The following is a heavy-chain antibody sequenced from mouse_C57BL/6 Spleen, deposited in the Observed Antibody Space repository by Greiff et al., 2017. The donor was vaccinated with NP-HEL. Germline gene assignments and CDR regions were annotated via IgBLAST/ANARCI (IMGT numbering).Heavy chain of an antibody. Sequence: VQLQQSGAELVKPGASVKISCKASGYAFSSYWMNWVKQRPGKGLEWIGQIYPGDGDTNYNGKFKGKATLTADKSSSTAYMQLSSLTSEDSAVYFCARKGDYEYYFDYWGQGTTLTVSS. CDR1: GYAFSSYW. CDR3: ARKGDYEYYFDY. V-gene: IGHV1-80*01. D-gene: IGHD2-4*01. J-gene: IGHJ2*01. CDR2: IYPGDGDT.